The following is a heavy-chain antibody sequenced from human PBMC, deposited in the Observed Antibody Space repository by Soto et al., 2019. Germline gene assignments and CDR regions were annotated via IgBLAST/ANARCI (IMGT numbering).Heavy chain of an antibody. CDR3: ARGLPGHCSAGSCYPVDH. J-gene: IGHJ4*02. CDR2: ISSSSSAI. CDR1: GFTFSNYY. D-gene: IGHD2-15*01. Sequence: PGGSLRLSCAASGFTFSNYYMTWIRQAPGKGLEWVSYISSSSSAISYSDSVQGRFAVSRDNAKNSQDLQMNNLTVEDTAVYYCARGLPGHCSAGSCYPVDHWGQGTLVTVSS. V-gene: IGHV3-11*01.